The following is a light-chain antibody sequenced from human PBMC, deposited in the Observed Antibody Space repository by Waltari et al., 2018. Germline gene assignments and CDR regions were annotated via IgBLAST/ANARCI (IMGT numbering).Light chain of an antibody. CDR2: ENH. V-gene: IGLV1-51*02. CDR3: GTWDISLSDVRL. Sequence: SVLTQPPSVSAAPGQRVTISCSGSHSNIGIHYVSWYQQFPGAAPKLLIYENHRRPPGIPDRLSCSKSDPSSTLAISGRQTGDEAHYYRGTWDISLSDVRLFGGGNKLTVL. CDR1: HSNIGIHY. J-gene: IGLJ3*02.